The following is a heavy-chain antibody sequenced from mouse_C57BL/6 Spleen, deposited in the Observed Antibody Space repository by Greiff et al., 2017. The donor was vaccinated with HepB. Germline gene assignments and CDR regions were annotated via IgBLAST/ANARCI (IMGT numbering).Heavy chain of an antibody. CDR2: IHPNSGST. D-gene: IGHD2-3*01. J-gene: IGHJ4*01. CDR3: EIYDGYYDYAMDY. CDR1: GYTFTSYW. Sequence: QVQLQQPGAELVKPGASVKLSCKASGYTFTSYWMHWVKQRPGQGLEWIGMIHPNSGSTNYNEKFKSKATLTVDKSSSTAYMQLSSLTSEDSAVYYCEIYDGYYDYAMDYWGQGTSVTVSS. V-gene: IGHV1-64*01.